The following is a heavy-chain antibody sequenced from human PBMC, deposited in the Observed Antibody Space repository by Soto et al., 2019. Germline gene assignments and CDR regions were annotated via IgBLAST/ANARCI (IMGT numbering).Heavy chain of an antibody. J-gene: IGHJ3*02. CDR1: GGTFSTYS. D-gene: IGHD2-21*01. CDR2: IIPMLGIA. V-gene: IGHV1-69*02. Sequence: QVQLVQSGAEVKKPGSSVKVSCKDSGGTFSTYSMFWVRQAPGQGLEWMGRIIPMLGIANHAQRFQDRVTITADKSTATAHMALSSLRSEDTALYYCTIGSWSGEVFDIWGQGTRVTVSS. CDR3: TIGSWSGEVFDI.